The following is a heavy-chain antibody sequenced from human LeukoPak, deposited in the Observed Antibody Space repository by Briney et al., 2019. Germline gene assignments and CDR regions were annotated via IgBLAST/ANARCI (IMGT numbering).Heavy chain of an antibody. Sequence: SETLSLTCTVSGGSIFSYYFNWIRQPPGKRLEWIGYIYSNGITSYNPSLRSRGTVPIATSKNQFSLTLRSVTAADTAMYYCARRAYYDTSGYSPASGYFDLWGRGTLVTVSS. D-gene: IGHD3-22*01. CDR2: IYSNGIT. CDR3: ARRAYYDTSGYSPASGYFDL. CDR1: GGSIFSYY. J-gene: IGHJ2*01. V-gene: IGHV4-4*08.